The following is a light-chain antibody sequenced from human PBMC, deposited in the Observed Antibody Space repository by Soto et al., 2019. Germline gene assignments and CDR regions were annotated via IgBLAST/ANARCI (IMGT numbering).Light chain of an antibody. CDR1: QSISRW. V-gene: IGKV1-5*01. CDR3: QQYNSYWGYT. J-gene: IGKJ2*01. CDR2: DAS. Sequence: DIQMTQSPSTLSASVGDRVTITCRASQSISRWLAWYQQKPGKAPKFMIFDASSLQSGVPSRFSGSGSGTEFTLTISSLQPDYFATYYCQQYNSYWGYTFGQGTKLEIK.